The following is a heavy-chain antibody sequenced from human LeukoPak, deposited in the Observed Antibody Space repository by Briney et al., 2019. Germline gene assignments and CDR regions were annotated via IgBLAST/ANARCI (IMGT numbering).Heavy chain of an antibody. D-gene: IGHD6-25*01. J-gene: IGHJ2*01. V-gene: IGHV4-39*01. Sequence: SETLSLTCTVSGGSISSSSYYWGWIRQPPGKGLEWIGSIYYSGSTYYNPSLKSRVTTSVDTSKNQFSLKLSSVTAADTAVYYCARPSYSSDNWYFDLWGRGTLVTVSS. CDR1: GGSISSSSYY. CDR2: IYYSGST. CDR3: ARPSYSSDNWYFDL.